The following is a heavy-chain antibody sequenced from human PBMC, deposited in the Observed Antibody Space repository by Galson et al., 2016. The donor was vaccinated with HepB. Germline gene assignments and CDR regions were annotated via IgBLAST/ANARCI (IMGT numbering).Heavy chain of an antibody. CDR2: ISYDGSKK. CDR1: GFTFSRYA. D-gene: IGHD3-22*01. CDR3: ARVPDDSGYAFEF. V-gene: IGHV3-30-3*01. J-gene: IGHJ4*02. Sequence: SLRLSCAASGFTFSRYAMNWVRQAPGKGLEWVAVISYDGSKKYYADSVKGRFTISRDNSKNTLDLQMNSLTAEDTAVYYCARVPDDSGYAFEFGGQGTLVTVSS.